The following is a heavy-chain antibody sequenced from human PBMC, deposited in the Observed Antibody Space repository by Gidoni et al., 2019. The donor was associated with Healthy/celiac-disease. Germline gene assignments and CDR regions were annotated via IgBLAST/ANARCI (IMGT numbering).Heavy chain of an antibody. D-gene: IGHD1-26*01. CDR2: IDYSGST. CDR1: GGSISSYY. V-gene: IGHV4-59*01. CDR3: ARVGGIGEQIDY. Sequence: QVQLQESGPGLVKPSETLSLTCNVSGGSISSYYWSWIRQPPGKGLEWIGYIDYSGSTNYNPSLKSRVTISVDTSKNQCSLKLSSVTAADTAVYYCARVGGIGEQIDYWGQGTLVTVSS. J-gene: IGHJ4*02.